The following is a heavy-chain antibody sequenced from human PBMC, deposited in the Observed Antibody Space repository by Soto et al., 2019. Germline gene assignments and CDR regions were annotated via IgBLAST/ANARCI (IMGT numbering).Heavy chain of an antibody. V-gene: IGHV4-31*03. CDR1: GGSISSGGYY. D-gene: IGHD6-13*01. J-gene: IGHJ4*02. CDR3: ARSGQQQLASPFDY. CDR2: IYYSGST. Sequence: QVQLQESGPGLVKPSQTLFLTCTVSGGSISSGGYYWSWIRQHPGKGLEWIGYIYYSGSTYYNPSLKSRVTISVDTSKNQFSLKLSSVTAADTAVYYCARSGQQQLASPFDYWGQGTLVTVSS.